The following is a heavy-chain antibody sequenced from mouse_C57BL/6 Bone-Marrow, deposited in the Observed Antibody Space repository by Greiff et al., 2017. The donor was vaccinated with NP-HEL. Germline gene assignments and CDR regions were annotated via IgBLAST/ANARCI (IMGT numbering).Heavy chain of an antibody. Sequence: QVQLQQPGAELVRPGTSVKLSCKASGYTFTSYWMHWVKQRPGQGLEWIGVIDPSDSYTNYNQKFKGKATLTVDTSSSTAYMQLSSLTSDDSAVYYCGAQATRYYAMDYWGQGTSVTVSS. CDR1: GYTFTSYW. V-gene: IGHV1-59*01. D-gene: IGHD3-2*02. J-gene: IGHJ4*01. CDR2: IDPSDSYT. CDR3: GAQATRYYAMDY.